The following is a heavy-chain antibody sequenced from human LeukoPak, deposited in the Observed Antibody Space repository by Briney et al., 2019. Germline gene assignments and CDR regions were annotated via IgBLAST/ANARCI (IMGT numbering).Heavy chain of an antibody. D-gene: IGHD3-22*01. Sequence: GGSLRLSCAASGFTFSSYAMHWVRQAPGKGLEWVAVISYDGSNKYYADSVKGRFTISRDNSKNTLYLQMNSLRAEDTAVYYCAGTAPGYYDSSGYYYLNHSYYGMDVWGQGTTVTVSS. CDR3: AGTAPGYYDSSGYYYLNHSYYGMDV. CDR1: GFTFSSYA. J-gene: IGHJ6*02. CDR2: ISYDGSNK. V-gene: IGHV3-30-3*01.